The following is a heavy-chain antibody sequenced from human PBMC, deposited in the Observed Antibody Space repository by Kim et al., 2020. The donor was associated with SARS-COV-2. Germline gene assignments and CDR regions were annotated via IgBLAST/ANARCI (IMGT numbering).Heavy chain of an antibody. V-gene: IGHV4-34*01. D-gene: IGHD3-22*01. Sequence: SETLSLTCAVYGGSFSGYYWSWIRQPPGKGLEWIGEINHSGSTNYNPSLKSRVTISVDTSKNQFSLKLSSVTAADTAVYYCARGRTYYYDSSGSAGLFDYWGQGTLVTVSS. CDR2: INHSGST. CDR1: GGSFSGYY. CDR3: ARGRTYYYDSSGSAGLFDY. J-gene: IGHJ4*02.